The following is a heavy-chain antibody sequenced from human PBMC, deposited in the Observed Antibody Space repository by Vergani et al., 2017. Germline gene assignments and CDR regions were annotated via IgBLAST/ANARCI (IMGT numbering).Heavy chain of an antibody. Sequence: QITLRESGPTLVKPTQTLTLTCTFSGFSLTTGGEGVGWIRQPPGRALEWLAFVYWNDVERYSPSLKSRVTITKDTSKNEVILTMATMDPVDTATYYCVHRLGYFDWDGAFDVWGPGTMVTVSS. V-gene: IGHV2-5*01. CDR3: VHRLGYFDWDGAFDV. CDR2: VYWNDVE. CDR1: GFSLTTGGEG. D-gene: IGHD3-9*01. J-gene: IGHJ3*01.